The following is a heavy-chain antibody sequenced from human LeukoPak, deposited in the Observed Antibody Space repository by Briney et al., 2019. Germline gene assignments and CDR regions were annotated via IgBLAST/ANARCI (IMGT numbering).Heavy chain of an antibody. CDR3: AKDNGYGDSYFDY. V-gene: IGHV3-30*02. CDR1: GFTFSSYG. D-gene: IGHD4-17*01. J-gene: IGHJ4*02. Sequence: GGSLRLSCAASGFTFSSYGMHWVRQAPGKGPEWVAFIRYDGSNKYYADSVKGRFTISRDNSKNTLYLQMNSLRAEDTAVYYCAKDNGYGDSYFDYWGQGTLVTVSS. CDR2: IRYDGSNK.